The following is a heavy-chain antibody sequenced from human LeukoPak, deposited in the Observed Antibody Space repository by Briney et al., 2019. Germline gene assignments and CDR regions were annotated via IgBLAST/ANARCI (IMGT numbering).Heavy chain of an antibody. CDR1: GGSISSYY. J-gene: IGHJ6*03. CDR2: ISGSGGST. Sequence: ETLSLTCTVSGGSISSYYWSWVRQAPGKGLEWVSAISGSGGSTYYADSVKGRFTISRDNSKNTLYLQMNSLRAEDTAVYYCARVPTRYYYHMDVWGKGTTVTVYS. D-gene: IGHD1-14*01. V-gene: IGHV3-23*01. CDR3: ARVPTRYYYHMDV.